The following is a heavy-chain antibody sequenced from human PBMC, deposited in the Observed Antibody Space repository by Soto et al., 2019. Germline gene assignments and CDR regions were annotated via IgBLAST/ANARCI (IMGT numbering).Heavy chain of an antibody. J-gene: IGHJ5*02. V-gene: IGHV4-39*01. CDR1: GGSVSSTSYY. D-gene: IGHD3-10*01. Sequence: SETLSLTCTVSGGSVSSTSYYWGWIRQPPGKGLEWIGSVFFGSTYHNPSLKSRVSISIDTSKNQFSLKLSSATAADTAVYFCARHVFGDYYGSGTHFENGWFDPWGQGTLVTVSS. CDR2: VFFGST. CDR3: ARHVFGDYYGSGTHFENGWFDP.